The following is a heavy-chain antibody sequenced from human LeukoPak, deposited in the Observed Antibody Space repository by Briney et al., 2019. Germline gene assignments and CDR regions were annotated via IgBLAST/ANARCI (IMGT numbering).Heavy chain of an antibody. CDR3: ARCPPSGSYACVH. Sequence: ASVKVSCQASRYSFTRYDINWVRQATGQGGEWMGWMNPNSGNTGYAQKFQGRVTMTRNTSINTAYIELSSLRSEDTAVYYCARCPPSGSYACVHWGQGTLVTVSS. D-gene: IGHD1-26*01. CDR1: RYSFTRYD. CDR2: MNPNSGNT. J-gene: IGHJ4*02. V-gene: IGHV1-8*01.